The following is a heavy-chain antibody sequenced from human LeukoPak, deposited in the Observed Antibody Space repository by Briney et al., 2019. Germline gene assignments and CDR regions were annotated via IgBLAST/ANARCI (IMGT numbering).Heavy chain of an antibody. Sequence: SVKVSCKASGGTFSSYAISWVRQAPGQGLEWMGGIIPIFGTANYAQKFQGRVTITADESTSTAYMELSSLRSEDTAVYYSARGYCSSTSCYPPDYWGQGTPVTVTS. D-gene: IGHD2-2*01. J-gene: IGHJ4*02. CDR2: IIPIFGTA. CDR3: ARGYCSSTSCYPPDY. V-gene: IGHV1-69*13. CDR1: GGTFSSYA.